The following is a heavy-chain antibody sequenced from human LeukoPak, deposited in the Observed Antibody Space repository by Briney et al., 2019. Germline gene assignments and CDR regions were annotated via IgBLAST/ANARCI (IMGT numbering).Heavy chain of an antibody. V-gene: IGHV3-48*04. J-gene: IGHJ3*02. CDR1: GFSFSSYS. CDR2: INSSSSTI. D-gene: IGHD1-26*01. CDR3: VRAWGGGSYSDAFDI. Sequence: PGGSLRLSCAASGFSFSSYSMNWVRQAPGKGLEWVSYINSSSSTIYYADSVKGRFTISRDNAKNSLYLQMSSLRVEDTAVFYCVRAWGGGSYSDAFDIWGQGTMVTVSS.